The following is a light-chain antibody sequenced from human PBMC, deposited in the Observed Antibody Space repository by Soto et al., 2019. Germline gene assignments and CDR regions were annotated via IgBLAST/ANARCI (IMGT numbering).Light chain of an antibody. V-gene: IGKV1-5*03. CDR3: QQYNSYSWT. CDR2: KAS. Sequence: DIQMTQSPSTLSASVGDRVTITFRASQCISGWLAWYQQKPGKAPKLLIYKASSLESGVPSRFSGSGSGTEFTLTISSLQPDDFATYYCQQYNSYSWTFGQGTKVDIK. J-gene: IGKJ1*01. CDR1: QCISGW.